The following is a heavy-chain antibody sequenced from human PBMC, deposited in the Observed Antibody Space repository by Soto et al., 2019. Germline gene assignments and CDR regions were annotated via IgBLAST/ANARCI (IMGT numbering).Heavy chain of an antibody. Sequence: SETLSLTCTVSGGSISSHYWSWIRQPPGKGLEWIGYIYYSGSTDYNPSLKSRVTISVDTSKNQFSLKLSSVTAADTAVYYCARNNWNYHYYGMDVWGQGTTVTVSS. D-gene: IGHD1-20*01. CDR3: ARNNWNYHYYGMDV. CDR1: GGSISSHY. CDR2: IYYSGST. J-gene: IGHJ6*02. V-gene: IGHV4-59*11.